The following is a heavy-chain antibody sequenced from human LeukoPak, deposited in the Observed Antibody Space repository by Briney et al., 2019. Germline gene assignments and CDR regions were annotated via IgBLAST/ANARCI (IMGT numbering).Heavy chain of an antibody. V-gene: IGHV3-74*01. CDR3: ARAPRFYGDYGCDY. D-gene: IGHD4-17*01. J-gene: IGHJ4*02. CDR2: INSDGSST. Sequence: GGSLRLSCAASGFTFSSYWMHWVRQAPGKGLVWVSRINSDGSSTSYAGSVKGRFTISRDNAKSTLYLQMNSLRAEDTAVYYCARAPRFYGDYGCDYWGQGTLVTVSS. CDR1: GFTFSSYW.